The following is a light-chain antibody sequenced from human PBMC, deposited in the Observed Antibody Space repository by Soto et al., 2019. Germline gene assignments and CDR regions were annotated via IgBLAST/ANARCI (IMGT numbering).Light chain of an antibody. V-gene: IGLV2-8*01. Sequence: QSALTQPPSASGSPGQSVTISCTGTSSDVGGYNYVSWYQQHPGKAPKLMIYEVSKRPAGVPDRFSGSKSGNTASPNVSGIQAEDEAAYYSSSDAGSNKWGFRGGAKLTVL. CDR3: SSDAGSNKWG. J-gene: IGLJ3*02. CDR2: EVS. CDR1: SSDVGGYNY.